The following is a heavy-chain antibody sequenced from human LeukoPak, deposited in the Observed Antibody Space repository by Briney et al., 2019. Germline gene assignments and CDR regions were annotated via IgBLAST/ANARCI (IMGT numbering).Heavy chain of an antibody. CDR2: IIPIFGTA. J-gene: IGHJ6*02. CDR3: ARGGTYYYDRSGSRYYYGMDV. V-gene: IGHV1-69*13. CDR1: GGTFSSYA. D-gene: IGHD3-22*01. Sequence: GASVKVSCKASGGTFSSYAISWVRQAPGQGLEWMGGIIPIFGTANYAQKFQGRVTITADESTSTAYMELSSLRSEDTAVYYCARGGTYYYDRSGSRYYYGMDVWGQGTTVTVSS.